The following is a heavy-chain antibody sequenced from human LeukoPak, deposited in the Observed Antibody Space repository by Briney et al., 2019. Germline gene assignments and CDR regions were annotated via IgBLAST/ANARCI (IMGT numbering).Heavy chain of an antibody. D-gene: IGHD2-2*01. J-gene: IGHJ6*03. Sequence: SETLSLTCTVSGGSISRSSYYWGWIRQPPGKGLEWIGSIYYSGSTYYNPSLKSRVTISVGTSKNQFSLKLSSVTAADTAVYYCASGPLGYCSSTNCRGYYYYMDVWGKGTTVTVSS. V-gene: IGHV4-39*01. CDR2: IYYSGST. CDR3: ASGPLGYCSSTNCRGYYYYMDV. CDR1: GGSISRSSYY.